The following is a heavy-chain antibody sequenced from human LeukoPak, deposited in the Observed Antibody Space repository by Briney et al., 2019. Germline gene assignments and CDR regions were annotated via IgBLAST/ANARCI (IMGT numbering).Heavy chain of an antibody. CDR3: ARDHLEGGAFDI. CDR2: INHSGST. D-gene: IGHD1-14*01. CDR1: VGSFSGYY. V-gene: IGHV4-34*01. Sequence: SETLSLTCAVYVGSFSGYYCSWIRQPPGKGLEWIGEINHSGSTNYNPSLKSRVTISVDTSKNQFSLKLSSVTAADTAVYYCARDHLEGGAFDIWGQGTMVTVSS. J-gene: IGHJ3*02.